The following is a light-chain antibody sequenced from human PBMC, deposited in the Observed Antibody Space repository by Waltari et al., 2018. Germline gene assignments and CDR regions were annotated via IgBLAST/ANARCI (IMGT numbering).Light chain of an antibody. V-gene: IGLV2-14*03. CDR3: SSYTSSSTRV. CDR2: DVS. J-gene: IGLJ1*01. Sequence: QSTLTQPASVSGSPGQSLTISCTGTSSDVGGHNYVPWYQQHPGKAPKLVIYDVSSRPSGVSNRFSGSKSGNTASLTIYGLQAEDEADYYCSSYTSSSTRVFGTGTRVTVL. CDR1: SSDVGGHNY.